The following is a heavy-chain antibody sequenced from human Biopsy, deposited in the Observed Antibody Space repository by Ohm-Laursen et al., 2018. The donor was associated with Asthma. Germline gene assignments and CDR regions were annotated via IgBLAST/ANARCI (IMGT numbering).Heavy chain of an antibody. CDR3: ARTYYDFLTGQVNDVFAI. V-gene: IGHV1-3*01. J-gene: IGHJ3*02. Sequence: GASVKVSCKAPGYTFINYAIHWVRQAPGQRLEWMGWINAGNGNTKYSQKFQGRVTITRDTSASTAYMDLSRLRSEDTAVYYCARTYYDFLTGQVNDVFAIWGQGTMVTVSS. CDR2: INAGNGNT. D-gene: IGHD3-9*01. CDR1: GYTFINYA.